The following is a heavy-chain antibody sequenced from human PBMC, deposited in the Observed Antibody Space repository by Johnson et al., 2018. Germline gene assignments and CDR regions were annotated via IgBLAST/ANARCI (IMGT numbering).Heavy chain of an antibody. V-gene: IGHV3-30*18. D-gene: IGHD6-19*01. J-gene: IGHJ6*03. CDR1: GFTFSSYG. CDR3: AKGMPWLGTQYYYMDV. CDR2: IWYDGSNK. Sequence: QVQLQESGGGVVQPGRSLRLSCAASGFTFSSYGMHWVRQAPGKGLEWVAVIWYDGSNKYYADSVKGRFTISRDNSKNTLYLQMNSLRAEDTAVYYCAKGMPWLGTQYYYMDVWGKGTTVTVSS.